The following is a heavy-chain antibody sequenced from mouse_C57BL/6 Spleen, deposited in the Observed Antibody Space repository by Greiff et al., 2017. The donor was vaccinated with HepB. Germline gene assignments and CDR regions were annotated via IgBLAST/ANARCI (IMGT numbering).Heavy chain of an antibody. V-gene: IGHV1-61*01. J-gene: IGHJ3*01. CDR3: AREIVFAGFAY. Sequence: QVQLQQPGAELVRPGSSVKLSCKASGYTFTSYWMDWVKQRPGQGLEWIGNIYPSDSETHYNQKFKDKATLTVDKSSSTAYMQLSSLTSEDSAVYYCAREIVFAGFAYWGQGTLVTVSA. CDR2: IYPSDSET. CDR1: GYTFTSYW.